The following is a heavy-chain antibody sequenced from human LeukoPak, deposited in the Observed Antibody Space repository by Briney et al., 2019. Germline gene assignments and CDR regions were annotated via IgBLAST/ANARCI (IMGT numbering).Heavy chain of an antibody. D-gene: IGHD3-22*01. CDR1: GLTFDDYA. Sequence: GRSLRLSCAASGLTFDDYAMHWVRQAPGKGLEWVSGISWNSGSIGYADSVKGRFTISRDNAKNSLYLQMNSLRAEGTALYYCAKAYYYDSSGYWFDPWGQGTLVTVSS. V-gene: IGHV3-9*01. CDR3: AKAYYYDSSGYWFDP. CDR2: ISWNSGSI. J-gene: IGHJ5*02.